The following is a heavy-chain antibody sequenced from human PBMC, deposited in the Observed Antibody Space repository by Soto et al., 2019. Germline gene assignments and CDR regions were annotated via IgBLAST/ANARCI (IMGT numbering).Heavy chain of an antibody. J-gene: IGHJ4*02. CDR3: ARGHWVSAYGAGAYFDY. CDR2: IYSGVTT. V-gene: IGHV3-66*01. Sequence: EVQLVDSGGGLVQPGGSLRLSCAASGITVSTNYMSWVRQAPGTGLEWVSVIYSGVTTHYADSVKGRFTISRDNSKNTLYLHMSSLRAEDTAVYYCARGHWVSAYGAGAYFDYWGQGTLVTVSS. CDR1: GITVSTNY. D-gene: IGHD3-16*01.